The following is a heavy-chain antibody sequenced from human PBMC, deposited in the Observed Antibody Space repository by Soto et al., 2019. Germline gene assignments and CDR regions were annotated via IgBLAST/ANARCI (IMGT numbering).Heavy chain of an antibody. D-gene: IGHD2-21*01. CDR2: VIPIFRTL. Sequence: QVQLIQSEAEVTKPGSSVRFSCTASGGIFGSHGFSWVRQAPGQRLEWVGGVIPIFRTLTYTEKFQARVTIVADELTIPVDMDLSRFTSEDTAVYYGDRDGRIYSAEPHGEFVASWFDVWGQGTMVSVSS. CDR3: DRDGRIYSAEPHGEFVASWFDV. V-gene: IGHV1-69*01. CDR1: GGIFGSHG. J-gene: IGHJ3*01.